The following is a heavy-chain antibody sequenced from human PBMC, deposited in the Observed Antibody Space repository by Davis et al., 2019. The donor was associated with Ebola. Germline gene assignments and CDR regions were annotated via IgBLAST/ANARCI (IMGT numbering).Heavy chain of an antibody. V-gene: IGHV1-69*13. Sequence: SVKVSCKASGGTFSSYAISWVRQAPGQGLEWMGGIIPIFGTANYAQKFQGRVTITADESTSTAYMELSSLRSEDTAVYYCASGWGIVVVPAGPRYYYYGMDVWGQGTTVTVSS. J-gene: IGHJ6*02. CDR2: IIPIFGTA. D-gene: IGHD2-2*01. CDR3: ASGWGIVVVPAGPRYYYYGMDV. CDR1: GGTFSSYA.